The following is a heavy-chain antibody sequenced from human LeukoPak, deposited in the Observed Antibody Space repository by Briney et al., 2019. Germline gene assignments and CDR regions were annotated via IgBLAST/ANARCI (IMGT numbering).Heavy chain of an antibody. V-gene: IGHV3-53*01. Sequence: PGGSLRLSCAASGFTVSSNYMSLVRQAPGKGLEWVSVIYSGGSTYYADSVKGRFTISRDNSKNTLYLQMNSLRAEDTAVYYCAREETIYGSGSYYNTLFRWGQGTLVTVSS. CDR3: AREETIYGSGSYYNTLFR. J-gene: IGHJ4*02. D-gene: IGHD3-10*01. CDR2: IYSGGST. CDR1: GFTVSSNY.